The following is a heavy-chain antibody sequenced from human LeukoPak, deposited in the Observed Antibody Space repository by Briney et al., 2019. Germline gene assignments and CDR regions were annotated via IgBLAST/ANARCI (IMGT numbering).Heavy chain of an antibody. CDR2: ISAYNGNT. Sequence: ASVKVSCKASGYTFTSYGISWVRQAPGQGLEWMGWISAYNGNTNYAQKLQGRVTMTTDTSTSTAYMELSSLRSEDTAVYYCARGYCSGGSCYLFDYWGQGTLVTVSS. CDR1: GYTFTSYG. J-gene: IGHJ4*02. V-gene: IGHV1-18*01. D-gene: IGHD2-15*01. CDR3: ARGYCSGGSCYLFDY.